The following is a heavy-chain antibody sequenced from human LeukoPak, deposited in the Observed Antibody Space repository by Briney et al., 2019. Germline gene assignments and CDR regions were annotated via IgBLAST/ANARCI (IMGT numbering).Heavy chain of an antibody. Sequence: KPSETLSLTCSVSGGSVSGHYWTWIRQPPGKGLEWIGQIHYTGRADYNPSLKSRIAISVDMSKNQPSLKLNCVTPADTAVYYCARFGVGYEMDVWGQGTTVIVSS. D-gene: IGHD3-16*01. CDR2: IHYTGRA. J-gene: IGHJ6*02. V-gene: IGHV4-59*02. CDR1: GGSVSGHY. CDR3: ARFGVGYEMDV.